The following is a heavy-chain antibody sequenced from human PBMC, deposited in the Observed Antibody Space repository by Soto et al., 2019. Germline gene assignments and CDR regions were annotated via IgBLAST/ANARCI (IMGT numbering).Heavy chain of an antibody. CDR3: ARQGIGTNYYYYGMDV. D-gene: IGHD2-2*01. CDR1: GYSFTSYW. V-gene: IGHV5-10-1*01. J-gene: IGHJ6*04. Sequence: GESLKISCKGSGYSFTSYWISWVRQMPGKGLEWMGRIDPSDSYTNYSPSFQGHVTISADKSISTAYLQWSSLKASDTAMYYCARQGIGTNYYYYGMDVWGKGTTVTVAS. CDR2: IDPSDSYT.